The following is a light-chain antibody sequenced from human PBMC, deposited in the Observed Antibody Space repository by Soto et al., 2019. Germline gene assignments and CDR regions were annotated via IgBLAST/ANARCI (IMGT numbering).Light chain of an antibody. V-gene: IGKV3-11*01. CDR2: HAS. CDR3: QQRSDWTRT. Sequence: EIVLTQSPVTLSLSPGERATLSCRASQSIGTYLAWYQQKPDQAPRLLIYHASNRATGIPARFSGSGSGTDITLTISSLEPEDFAVYYCQQRSDWTRTFGQGTKVEVK. CDR1: QSIGTY. J-gene: IGKJ1*01.